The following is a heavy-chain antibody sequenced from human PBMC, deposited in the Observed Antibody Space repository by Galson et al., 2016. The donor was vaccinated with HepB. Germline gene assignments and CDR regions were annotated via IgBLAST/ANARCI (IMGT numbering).Heavy chain of an antibody. J-gene: IGHJ4*02. D-gene: IGHD2-8*01. CDR1: GFAFSSDG. V-gene: IGHV3-33*01. CDR3: ARASDRNYWCLDY. CDR2: IWNDGSNI. Sequence: SLRLSCAASGFAFSSDGMHWVRQAPGKGLEWVAVIWNDGSNIHYEDSVKGRFTISRDNSKNTLYLQMNSRRAEDTAVYNCARASDRNYWCLDYWGQGTLVTVSS.